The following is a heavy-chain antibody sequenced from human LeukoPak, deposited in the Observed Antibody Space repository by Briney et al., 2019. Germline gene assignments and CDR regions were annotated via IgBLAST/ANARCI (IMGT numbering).Heavy chain of an antibody. CDR2: IYYSGST. V-gene: IGHV4-39*01. D-gene: IGHD3-22*01. J-gene: IGHJ3*02. Sequence: PSETLSLTCTVSGGSISSSSYYWGWIRQPPGKGLEWIGSIYYSGSTYYNPSLRSRVTISVDTSKNQFSLKLSSVTAADTAVYYCARQVSSGSDAFDIWGQGTMVTVSS. CDR3: ARQVSSGSDAFDI. CDR1: GGSISSSSYY.